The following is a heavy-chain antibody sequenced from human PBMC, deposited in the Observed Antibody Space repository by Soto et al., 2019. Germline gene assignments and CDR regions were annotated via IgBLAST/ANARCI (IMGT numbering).Heavy chain of an antibody. CDR2: IIPILGIA. CDR3: ASAYYYGSGSPYYFDY. CDR1: GGTFSSYT. Sequence: QVQLVQSGAEVKKPGSSVKVSCKASGGTFSSYTISWVRQAPGQGLEWMGRIIPILGIANYAQKFQGRVTITADKSTSTAYMELSSLRSEDTAVYYCASAYYYGSGSPYYFDYWGREPWSPSPQ. D-gene: IGHD3-10*01. V-gene: IGHV1-69*02. J-gene: IGHJ4*02.